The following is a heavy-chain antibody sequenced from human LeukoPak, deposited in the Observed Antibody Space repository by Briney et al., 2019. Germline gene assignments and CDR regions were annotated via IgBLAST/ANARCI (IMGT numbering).Heavy chain of an antibody. D-gene: IGHD6-19*01. Sequence: GGSLRLSCAASGFTFSSYSMNWVRQAPGKALEWVSSISSSSSYIYYADSVKGRFTISRDNAKNSLYLKMNSLRAEDTAVYYCARGGAVAGRGGGQGTLVTVSS. J-gene: IGHJ4*02. V-gene: IGHV3-21*01. CDR3: ARGGAVAGRG. CDR1: GFTFSSYS. CDR2: ISSSSSYI.